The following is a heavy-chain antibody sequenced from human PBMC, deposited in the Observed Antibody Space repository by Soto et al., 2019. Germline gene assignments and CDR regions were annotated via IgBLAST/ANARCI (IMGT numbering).Heavy chain of an antibody. Sequence: ASVKVSCKASGYTFTSYDINWVRQATGQGLEWMGWMNPNSGNTGYAQKFQGRVTMTRNTSISTAYMELSSLRSEDTAVYYCARGATPYGDYDYWGQGTLVTVSS. J-gene: IGHJ4*02. CDR1: GYTFTSYD. D-gene: IGHD4-17*01. V-gene: IGHV1-8*01. CDR2: MNPNSGNT. CDR3: ARGATPYGDYDY.